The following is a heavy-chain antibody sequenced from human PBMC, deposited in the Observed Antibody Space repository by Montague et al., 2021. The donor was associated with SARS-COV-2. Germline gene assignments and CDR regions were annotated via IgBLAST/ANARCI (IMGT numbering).Heavy chain of an antibody. D-gene: IGHD3-10*01. V-gene: IGHV4-4*02. CDR1: GGSISSDNW. CDR2: IFHSGST. CDR3: ARRITMVRGVTERNDWFDP. Sequence: SETLSLTCAVSGGSISSDNWWSWVRQSPGKGLEWMGEIFHSGSTNYNPSLKSRVTMSVDKSKNDFSLELSPVTTADTAMYYCARRITMVRGVTERNDWFDPWGRGTLVTVSS. J-gene: IGHJ5*02.